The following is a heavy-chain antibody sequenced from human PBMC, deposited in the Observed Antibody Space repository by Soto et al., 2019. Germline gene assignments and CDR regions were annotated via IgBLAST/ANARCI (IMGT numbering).Heavy chain of an antibody. CDR2: ISRTGDSA. Sequence: EVHLLESGGALVQPGGSLTLSCAASGFSFSDYAMSWVRQAPGKGLEWVSSISRTGDSAYYADSVKGRFAISRDRSNNRLSLQMNRLRVEDTAVYYCAKGPDGSGYYHNWFDSWGQGTLITVSS. D-gene: IGHD3-22*01. J-gene: IGHJ5*01. V-gene: IGHV3-23*01. CDR3: AKGPDGSGYYHNWFDS. CDR1: GFSFSDYA.